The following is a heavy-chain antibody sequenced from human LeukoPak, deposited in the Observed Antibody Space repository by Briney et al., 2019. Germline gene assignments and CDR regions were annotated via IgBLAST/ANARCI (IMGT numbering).Heavy chain of an antibody. CDR2: INPNSGGT. V-gene: IGHV1-2*06. CDR3: ARGARDYYDSSGYYTY. D-gene: IGHD3-22*01. CDR1: GYTFTGYY. J-gene: IGHJ4*02. Sequence: ASVKVSCKASGYTFTGYYMHWVRQAPGQGLGWMGRINPNSGGTNYAQKFQGRVTMTRDTSISTAYMELSRLRSDDTAVYYCARGARDYYDSSGYYTYWGQGTLVTVSS.